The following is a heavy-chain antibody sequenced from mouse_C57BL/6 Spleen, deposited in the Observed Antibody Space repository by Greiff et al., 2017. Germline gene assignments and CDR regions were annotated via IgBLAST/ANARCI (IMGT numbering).Heavy chain of an antibody. V-gene: IGHV5-17*01. J-gene: IGHJ1*03. D-gene: IGHD2-4*01. CDR1: GFTFSDYG. CDR3: AIGDYAWYFDV. Sequence: DVKLVESGGGLVKPGGSLKLSCAASGFTFSDYGMHWVRQAPEKGLEWVAYISSGSSTIYYADTVKGRFTISRDNAKNTLFLQMTSLRSEDTAMYYCAIGDYAWYFDVWGTGTTVTVSS. CDR2: ISSGSSTI.